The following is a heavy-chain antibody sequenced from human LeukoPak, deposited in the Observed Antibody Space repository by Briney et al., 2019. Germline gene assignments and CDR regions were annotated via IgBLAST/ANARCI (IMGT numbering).Heavy chain of an antibody. D-gene: IGHD5-12*01. V-gene: IGHV4-39*01. J-gene: IGHJ4*02. Sequence: PSETLSLTCTVSGGSISSSSYYWGWIRQPPGKGLEWIGSIYYSGSTYYNPSLKSRVTISVDTSKNQFSLKLSSVTAADTAVYYCASLRYVAQPHFDYWGQGTLVTVSP. CDR1: GGSISSSSYY. CDR3: ASLRYVAQPHFDY. CDR2: IYYSGST.